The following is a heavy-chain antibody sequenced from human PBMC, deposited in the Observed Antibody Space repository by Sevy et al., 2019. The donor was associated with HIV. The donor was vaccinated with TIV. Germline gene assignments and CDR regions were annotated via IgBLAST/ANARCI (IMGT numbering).Heavy chain of an antibody. CDR1: GFTFSSYW. Sequence: GGSLRLSCAASGFTFSSYWMNWVRQAPGKGLEGVAKIKEDGSDKYYVVSVKARLTISRDNAQNSLYLEMNSLRAEDTAVYYCARWDVWGKGTTVTVSS. V-gene: IGHV3-7*01. J-gene: IGHJ6*04. CDR3: ARWDV. CDR2: IKEDGSDK.